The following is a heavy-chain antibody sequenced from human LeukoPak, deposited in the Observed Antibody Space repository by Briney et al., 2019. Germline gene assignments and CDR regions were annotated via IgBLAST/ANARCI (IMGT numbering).Heavy chain of an antibody. Sequence: GGSLRLSCAASGFTFSSYSMNWVRQAPGKGLEWVSYISSSGSTIYYADSVKGRFTISRDNAKNSLYLQMNSLRAEDTAVYYCARGAYGYCSGGSCRGTTYCYYMDVWGKGTTVTISS. CDR3: ARGAYGYCSGGSCRGTTYCYYMDV. V-gene: IGHV3-48*04. D-gene: IGHD2-15*01. J-gene: IGHJ6*03. CDR2: ISSSGSTI. CDR1: GFTFSSYS.